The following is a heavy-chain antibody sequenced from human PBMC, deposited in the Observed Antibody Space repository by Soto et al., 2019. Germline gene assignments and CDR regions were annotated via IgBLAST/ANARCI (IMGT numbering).Heavy chain of an antibody. J-gene: IGHJ5*02. CDR1: GGSISSGGYY. V-gene: IGHV4-31*03. Sequence: NPSETLSLTCTVSGGSISSGGYYWSWIRQHPGKGLEWIGYIYYSGSTYCNPSLKSRVTISVDTSKNQFSLKLSSVTAADTAVYYCARAIPDHHLALQFDPWGQGTLVTVSS. CDR3: ARAIPDHHLALQFDP. CDR2: IYYSGST.